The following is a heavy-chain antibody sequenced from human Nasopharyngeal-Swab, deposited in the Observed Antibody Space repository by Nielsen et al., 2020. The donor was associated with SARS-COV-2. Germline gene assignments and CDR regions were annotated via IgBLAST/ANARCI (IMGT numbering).Heavy chain of an antibody. Sequence: GGSLRLSCAASGFTFSNYWVHWVRQVPGKGLVWVARINMYGTTTTHADSVKGRFTISRDNAKNTLYLQMNSLTPEDTAVYFCVRGPIEGATGYFQHWGQGTLVTVSS. J-gene: IGHJ1*01. V-gene: IGHV3-74*03. CDR2: INMYGTTT. D-gene: IGHD1-26*01. CDR1: GFTFSNYW. CDR3: VRGPIEGATGYFQH.